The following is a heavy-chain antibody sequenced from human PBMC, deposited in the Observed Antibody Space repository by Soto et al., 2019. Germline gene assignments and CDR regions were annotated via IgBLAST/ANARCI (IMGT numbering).Heavy chain of an antibody. D-gene: IGHD3-3*01. CDR3: ARDVTDFWSGHEGMVV. V-gene: IGHV4-31*03. CDR2: IYYSGST. J-gene: IGHJ6*02. Sequence: SETLSLTCTVSGGSISNGGYYWTWIRQHPGKGLEWIGYIYYSGSTYYNPSLKSRVTISVDTSKNQFSLKLTSVTAADTAVYYCARDVTDFWSGHEGMVVWGQGTTVTVSS. CDR1: GGSISNGGYY.